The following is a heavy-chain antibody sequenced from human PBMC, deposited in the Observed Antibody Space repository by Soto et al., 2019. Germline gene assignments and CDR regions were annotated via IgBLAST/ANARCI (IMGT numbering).Heavy chain of an antibody. CDR1: GFTFGSYA. V-gene: IGHV3-30-3*01. CDR2: ISYDGSNK. CDR3: ARAALITIFGVVMQNYFDY. J-gene: IGHJ4*02. D-gene: IGHD3-3*01. Sequence: QVQLVESGGGVVQPGRSLRLSCAASGFTFGSYAMHWVRQAPGKGLEWVAVISYDGSNKYYADSVKGRFTISRDNSKNTLYLQMNSLRAEDTAVYYCARAALITIFGVVMQNYFDYWGQGTLVTVSS.